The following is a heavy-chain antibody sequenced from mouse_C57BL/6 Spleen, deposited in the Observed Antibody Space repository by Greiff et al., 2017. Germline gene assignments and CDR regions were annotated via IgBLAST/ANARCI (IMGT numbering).Heavy chain of an antibody. J-gene: IGHJ2*01. CDR3: ARKGGTTGSFDY. CDR1: GFTFSDYY. Sequence: EVMLVESGGGLVQPGGSLKLSCAASGFTFSDYYMYWVRQTPEKRLEWVAYISNGGGSTYYPDTVKGRFTISRDNAKNTLYLQMSRLKSEDTAMYYCARKGGTTGSFDYWGQGTTLTVSS. CDR2: ISNGGGST. D-gene: IGHD1-1*01. V-gene: IGHV5-12*01.